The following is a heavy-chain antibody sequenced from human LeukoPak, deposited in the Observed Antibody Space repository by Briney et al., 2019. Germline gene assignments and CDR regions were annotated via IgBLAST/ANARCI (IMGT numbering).Heavy chain of an antibody. D-gene: IGHD3-3*01. V-gene: IGHV3-66*01. J-gene: IGHJ4*02. CDR3: ARDYAPMRGEFYYDFWSGFLDY. CDR1: GFIVSSNY. CDR2: IHTGGNT. Sequence: GGSLRLSCAASGFIVSSNYMSWVRQAPGKGLEWVSVIHTGGNTYYVDSVKGRFTISRDNSKNTVFLQMNSLRAEDTAVYYCARDYAPMRGEFYYDFWSGFLDYWGQGTLVTVSS.